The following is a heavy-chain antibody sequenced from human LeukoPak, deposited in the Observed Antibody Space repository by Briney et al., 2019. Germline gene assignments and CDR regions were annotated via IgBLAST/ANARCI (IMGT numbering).Heavy chain of an antibody. Sequence: GGSLRLSCAASGFTFSSYWMSWVRQAPGKGLEWVSAISGSGGSTYYADSVKGRFTISRDNSKNTLYLQMNSLRAEDTAVYYCAKVTGYCSGGSCYYYGMDVWGQGTTVTVSS. J-gene: IGHJ6*02. V-gene: IGHV3-23*01. D-gene: IGHD2-15*01. CDR1: GFTFSSYW. CDR3: AKVTGYCSGGSCYYYGMDV. CDR2: ISGSGGST.